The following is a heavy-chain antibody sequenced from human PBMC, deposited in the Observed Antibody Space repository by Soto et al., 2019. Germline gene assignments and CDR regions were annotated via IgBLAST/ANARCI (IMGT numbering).Heavy chain of an antibody. V-gene: IGHV3-15*01. CDR1: GFTFVHAE. CDR3: TTDDPINRN. CDR2: IKSKTDGGTT. J-gene: IGHJ4*02. Sequence: SXRLYCAASGFTFVHAEMSWVRQAPGKWLEWVGRIKSKTDGGTTDYAAPVKGRFTISRDDSKNMVFLQMNSLKIEDTAVYYCTTDDPINRNWGQGTLVTVSS.